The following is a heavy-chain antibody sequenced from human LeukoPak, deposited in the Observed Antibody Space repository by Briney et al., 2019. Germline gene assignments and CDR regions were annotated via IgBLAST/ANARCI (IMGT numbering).Heavy chain of an antibody. J-gene: IGHJ6*04. V-gene: IGHV3-9*01. CDR1: GFTFDDYA. D-gene: IGHD3-22*01. Sequence: PGRSLKLSCAASGFTFDDYAMHWVRQAPGKGLEWVSGISWNSGSIGYADSVKGRFTISRDNAKNSLYLQMNSLRAEDTALYYCAKDSGSSGYSMDVWGKGTTVTVSS. CDR2: ISWNSGSI. CDR3: AKDSGSSGYSMDV.